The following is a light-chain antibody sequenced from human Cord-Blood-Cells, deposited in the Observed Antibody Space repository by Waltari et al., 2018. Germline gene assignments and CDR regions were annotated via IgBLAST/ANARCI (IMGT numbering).Light chain of an antibody. J-gene: IGLJ3*02. CDR2: DVS. CDR3: SSYTSSSWV. Sequence: QSALTQPASVSGSPGQSITISCTGTSRYVGGYNYVSWYQQHPGKAPKLLIYDVSKRPSGFSNRFSGSKSGNTASLTISGLQAEDEADYYCSSYTSSSWVFGGGTKLTVL. CDR1: SRYVGGYNY. V-gene: IGLV2-14*01.